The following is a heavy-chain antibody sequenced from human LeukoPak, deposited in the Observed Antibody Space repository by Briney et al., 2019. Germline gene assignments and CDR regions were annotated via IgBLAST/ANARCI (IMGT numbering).Heavy chain of an antibody. CDR3: AKLVISAILRSNWFDP. Sequence: GGSLRLSCAASGFTFSTYAMSWVRQAPGKGLEWVSSVRGSGDTKYDADSLKGRFTISRDNSKNTVYLQMNSLRAEDTAEYYCAKLVISAILRSNWFDPWGQGTLVTVSS. V-gene: IGHV3-23*01. CDR2: VRGSGDTK. D-gene: IGHD3-16*02. CDR1: GFTFSTYA. J-gene: IGHJ5*02.